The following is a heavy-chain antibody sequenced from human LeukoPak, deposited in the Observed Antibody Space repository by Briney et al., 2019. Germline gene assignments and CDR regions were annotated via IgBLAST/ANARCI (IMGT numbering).Heavy chain of an antibody. J-gene: IGHJ3*02. CDR1: GFTFSSYS. CDR2: ISSSSSYI. Sequence: GGSLRLSCAASGFTFSSYSMNWVRQAPGKGLEWVSSISSSSSYIYYADSVKGRFTISRDNAKNSLYLQMNSLRAEDTAVYYCARDGHYDILTGLGDAFDIWGQGTMVTVSS. V-gene: IGHV3-21*01. D-gene: IGHD3-9*01. CDR3: ARDGHYDILTGLGDAFDI.